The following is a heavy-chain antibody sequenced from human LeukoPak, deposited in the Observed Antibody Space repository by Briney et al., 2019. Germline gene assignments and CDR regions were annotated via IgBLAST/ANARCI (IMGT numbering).Heavy chain of an antibody. CDR3: ARQDYGGHYYYGMGV. J-gene: IGHJ6*04. Sequence: SETLSLTCTVSGGSISSGGYYWSWIRQHPGRGLEWIGYIYYSGSTYYNPSLKSRVTISVDTSKNQFSLKLSSVTAADTAVYYCARQDYGGHYYYGMGVWGKGTTVTVSS. D-gene: IGHD4/OR15-4a*01. CDR2: IYYSGST. CDR1: GGSISSGGYY. V-gene: IGHV4-31*03.